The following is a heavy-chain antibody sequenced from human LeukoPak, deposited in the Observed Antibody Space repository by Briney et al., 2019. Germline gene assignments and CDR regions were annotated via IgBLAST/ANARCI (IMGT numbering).Heavy chain of an antibody. J-gene: IGHJ4*02. V-gene: IGHV1-18*01. CDR2: ISAYNGNT. CDR3: ARIDLAYGSGTYYSSYFEY. Sequence: ASVKVSCKASGYTFTGYGNTWVRQAPGQGLEWMGWISAYNGNTNYAQKFQGRVTMTTETSTRTAYMELRSLRSDDAAVYYCARIDLAYGSGTYYSSYFEYWGQGTLVTVSS. CDR1: GYTFTGYG. D-gene: IGHD3-10*01.